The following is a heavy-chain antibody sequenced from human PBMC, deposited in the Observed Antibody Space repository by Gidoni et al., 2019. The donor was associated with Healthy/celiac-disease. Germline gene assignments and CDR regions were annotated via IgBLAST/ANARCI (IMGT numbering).Heavy chain of an antibody. Sequence: VQLLVSGGGLVQPGGSLRLSCAASGFTFSRYALGWVRYAPGNGLEWVSAISGSCGSTYYADSVKGRFTISRDNSKNTLYLQMNSLRAEDTAVYYCAKAIGGSYSHDAFDIWGQGTMVTVSS. CDR3: AKAIGGSYSHDAFDI. CDR2: ISGSCGST. V-gene: IGHV3-23*01. D-gene: IGHD1-26*01. J-gene: IGHJ3*02. CDR1: GFTFSRYA.